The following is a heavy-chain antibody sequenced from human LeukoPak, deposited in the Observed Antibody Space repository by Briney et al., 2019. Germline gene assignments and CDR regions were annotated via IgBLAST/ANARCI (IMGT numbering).Heavy chain of an antibody. CDR3: ARGRDSSGYYLDY. V-gene: IGHV3-30-3*01. CDR2: ISYDGSNK. J-gene: IGHJ4*02. D-gene: IGHD3-22*01. Sequence: PGGSLRLSCAASGFTFSSYAMHWVRQAPGKGLEWVAVISYDGSNKHYADSVKGRFTISRDNSKNTLYLQMNSLRAEDTAVYYCARGRDSSGYYLDYWGQGTLVTVSS. CDR1: GFTFSSYA.